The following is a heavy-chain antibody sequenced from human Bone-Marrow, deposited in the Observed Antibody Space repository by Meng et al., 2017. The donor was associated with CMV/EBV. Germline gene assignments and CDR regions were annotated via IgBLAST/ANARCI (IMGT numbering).Heavy chain of an antibody. CDR3: ARGGNIVVVPAAIRRQYYFDY. Sequence: GSLRLSCTVSGGSISSSSYYWGWIRQPPGKGLEWIGEINHSGSTNYNPSLKSRVTISVDTSKNQFSLKLSSVTAADTAVYYCARGGNIVVVPAAIRRQYYFDYWGQGTRVTVSS. J-gene: IGHJ4*02. D-gene: IGHD2-2*01. CDR2: INHSGST. CDR1: GGSISSSSYY. V-gene: IGHV4-39*07.